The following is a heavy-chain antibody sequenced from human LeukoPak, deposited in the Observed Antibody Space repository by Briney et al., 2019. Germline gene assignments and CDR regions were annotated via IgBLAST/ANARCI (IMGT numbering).Heavy chain of an antibody. CDR2: IYSGGNT. V-gene: IGHV3-53*01. CDR3: ARDSDYYGMDV. Sequence: GRSLRLSCAASGFTVSSSYMSWVHQAPGEGLGWVSVIYSGGNTHYPDSVKGRLTISRDNSKNTLYLQMNSLRAEDTPVYYCARDSDYYGMDVWGQGTTVTVSS. J-gene: IGHJ6*02. CDR1: GFTVSSSY.